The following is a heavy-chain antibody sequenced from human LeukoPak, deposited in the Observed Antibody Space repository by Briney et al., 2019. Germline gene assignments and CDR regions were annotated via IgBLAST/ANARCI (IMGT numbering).Heavy chain of an antibody. CDR1: GFTFSNYG. D-gene: IGHD3-22*01. V-gene: IGHV3-30*02. J-gene: IGHJ4*02. Sequence: PGGSLRLSCAASGFTFSNYGMHWVRQAPGKGLEWVTFIRYDGSNKYYADSLKGRFTISRDNSKNTLYLQMNSLRAEDTAIYYCARGLHSRLYDSSGYYPYWGQGTLVTVSS. CDR3: ARGLHSRLYDSSGYYPY. CDR2: IRYDGSNK.